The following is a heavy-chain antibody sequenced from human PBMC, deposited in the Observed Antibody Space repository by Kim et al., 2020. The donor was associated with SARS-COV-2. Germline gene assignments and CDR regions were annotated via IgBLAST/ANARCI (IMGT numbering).Heavy chain of an antibody. CDR1: GFTFSDHY. Sequence: GGSLRLSCAASGFTFSDHYMDWVRQAPGKGLEWVGRTRNKANSYTTEYAASVKGRFTISRDDSKNSLYLQMNSLKTEDTAVYYCARSEGPYGMDVWGQGTTVTVS. J-gene: IGHJ6*02. CDR3: ARSEGPYGMDV. V-gene: IGHV3-72*01. CDR2: TRNKANSYTT.